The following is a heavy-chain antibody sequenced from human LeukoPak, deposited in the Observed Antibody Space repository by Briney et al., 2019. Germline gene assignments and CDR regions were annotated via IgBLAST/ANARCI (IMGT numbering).Heavy chain of an antibody. CDR2: INHSGST. CDR1: GGSFSGYY. D-gene: IGHD4-17*01. J-gene: IGHJ6*03. Sequence: SETLSLTCAVYGGSFSGYYWSWIRQPPGKGLEWIGEINHSGSTNYNPSLKSRVTISVDTSKNQFALKLSSVTAADTAVYYCARTFHDYGDYGGYYYYMDVWGKGTTVTVSS. CDR3: ARTFHDYGDYGGYYYYMDV. V-gene: IGHV4-34*01.